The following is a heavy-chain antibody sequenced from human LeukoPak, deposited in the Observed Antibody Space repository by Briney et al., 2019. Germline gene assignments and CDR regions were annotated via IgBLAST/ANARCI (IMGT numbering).Heavy chain of an antibody. D-gene: IGHD3-22*01. J-gene: IGHJ3*02. CDR3: AREGAITMIEAAFDI. CDR1: GFTVSSNY. V-gene: IGHV3-66*01. Sequence: PGGSLRLSCAASGFTVSSNYMSWVRQAPGKGLEWVSVIYSGGSTYYADSVKGRFTISRDNSKNTLYLQMNSLRAEDTAVYYCAREGAITMIEAAFDIWGQGTMVTVSS. CDR2: IYSGGST.